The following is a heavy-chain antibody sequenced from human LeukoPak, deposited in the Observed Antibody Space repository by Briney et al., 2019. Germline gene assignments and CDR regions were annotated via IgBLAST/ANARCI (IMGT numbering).Heavy chain of an antibody. CDR1: GFTFSNYG. V-gene: IGHV3-21*01. CDR2: ISSSTYI. J-gene: IGHJ6*03. CDR3: AKSSGWNYYNYYMDV. D-gene: IGHD6-19*01. Sequence: GGSLRLSCAASGFTFSNYGMNWVRQAPGKGLEWVSSISSSTYIYYADSGKGRFTISRDNAKNSLYLQINSLRAEDTAVYYCAKSSGWNYYNYYMDVWGKGTTVIASS.